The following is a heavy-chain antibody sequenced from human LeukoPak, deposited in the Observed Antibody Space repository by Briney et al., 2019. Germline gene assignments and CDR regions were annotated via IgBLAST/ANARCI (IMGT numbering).Heavy chain of an antibody. J-gene: IGHJ4*02. Sequence: GGSLRLSCAASGFTFSSYAMSWVRQAPGKGLEWVSAISGSGGSTYYADSVKGRFTISRDNSKKTLYLQMNSLRAKDTAVYYGAKRKSGSPAMPIDYWGQGTLVTVSS. D-gene: IGHD2-2*01. CDR1: GFTFSSYA. CDR3: AKRKSGSPAMPIDY. V-gene: IGHV3-23*01. CDR2: ISGSGGST.